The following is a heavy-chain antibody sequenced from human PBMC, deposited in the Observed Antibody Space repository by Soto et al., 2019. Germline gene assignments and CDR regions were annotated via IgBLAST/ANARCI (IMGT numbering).Heavy chain of an antibody. J-gene: IGHJ4*02. D-gene: IGHD1-26*01. V-gene: IGHV4-30-4*01. Sequence: PSETLSLTCTVSGGSIRSGDNYWSWFRQTPGKGLEWIGYIYYRGSTYYNQSLKSRVTISVDTSMNQFSLTLTSVTAADTAVYYCARDPARGGGSYLGYFDYWGQGTPVTVS. CDR3: ARDPARGGGSYLGYFDY. CDR2: IYYRGST. CDR1: GGSIRSGDNY.